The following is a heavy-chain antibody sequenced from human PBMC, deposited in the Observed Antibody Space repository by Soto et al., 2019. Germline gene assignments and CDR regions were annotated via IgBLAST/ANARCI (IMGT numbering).Heavy chain of an antibody. CDR1: GYAFTKYG. CDR2: ISGSSGNA. D-gene: IGHD3-16*01. V-gene: IGHV1-18*01. CDR3: AREMAGLGGEYDY. J-gene: IGHJ4*02. Sequence: QVQLVQSGAEVKNPGASVKVSCKTSGYAFTKYGVGWVRQAPGQGLEWMGWISGSSGNANYAEKVKGRITLTTDTSTSTAYIELRILRSDDTAVYYCAREMAGLGGEYDYWGQGTLVTVSS.